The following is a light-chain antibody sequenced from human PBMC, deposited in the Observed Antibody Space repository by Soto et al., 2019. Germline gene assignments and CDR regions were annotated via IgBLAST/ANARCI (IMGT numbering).Light chain of an antibody. Sequence: QSALTQPASVSGSPGQSITISCSGTNSEFGNYNLVSWYQQHPDKAPKLILYEGSKRPSGVSNRFSGSKLGNTASLTISGLQAEDEADYYCCSYAGSSTFVFGGGTQLTVL. V-gene: IGLV2-23*03. J-gene: IGLJ7*01. CDR2: EGS. CDR1: NSEFGNYNL. CDR3: CSYAGSSTFV.